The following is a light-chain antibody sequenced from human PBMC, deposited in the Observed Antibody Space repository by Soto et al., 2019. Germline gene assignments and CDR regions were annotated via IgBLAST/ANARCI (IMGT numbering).Light chain of an antibody. Sequence: QSVLTQPPSVSGAPGQRVTISCSGSSSNLGAGYDVQWYQQFPGTAPKLLIYANSARPSGVPDRFSGSKSGTSASLAITGLQAEDEAYYYCQSYDSSLIVSKVFGTGTKLTVL. J-gene: IGLJ1*01. CDR1: SSNLGAGYD. CDR2: ANS. V-gene: IGLV1-40*01. CDR3: QSYDSSLIVSKV.